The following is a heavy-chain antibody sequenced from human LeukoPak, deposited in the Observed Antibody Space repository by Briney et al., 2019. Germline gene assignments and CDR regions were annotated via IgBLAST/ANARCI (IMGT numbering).Heavy chain of an antibody. CDR3: ARDRVGTEWHYHPMFDY. V-gene: IGHV3-9*01. J-gene: IGHJ4*02. Sequence: GGSLRLSCTASESTFDHAMHWVRQTPGKGLEWVSGIGWNSARTGYADSVRGRFTISRDNAKNSLYLQMNSLRAEDTAVYYCARDRVGTEWHYHPMFDYWGQGILVTVSS. CDR1: ESTFDHA. CDR2: IGWNSART. D-gene: IGHD2-21*02.